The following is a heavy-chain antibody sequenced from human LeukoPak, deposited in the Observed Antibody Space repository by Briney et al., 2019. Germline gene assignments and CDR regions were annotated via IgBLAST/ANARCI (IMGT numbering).Heavy chain of an antibody. CDR2: INPSGGTT. CDR1: GYTFTSYY. J-gene: IGHJ4*02. V-gene: IGHV1-46*01. CDR3: AREPRPVGATSFGYYFDY. D-gene: IGHD1-26*01. Sequence: GASVKVSCKASGYTFTSYYIHWVRQAPGQGLEWMGLINPSGGTTVYAQNFQGRVIMTRDTSMSTVHMDLSSLRSEDAAVYYCAREPRPVGATSFGYYFDYWGQGTLVTVSS.